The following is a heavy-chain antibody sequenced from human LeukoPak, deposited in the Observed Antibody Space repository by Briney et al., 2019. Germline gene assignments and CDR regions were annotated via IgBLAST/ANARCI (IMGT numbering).Heavy chain of an antibody. CDR2: ISGSGDST. V-gene: IGHV3-23*01. D-gene: IGHD3-10*01. Sequence: GGSLRLPCAASGFPFSSFDITWVRQAPGKGLEWVSGISGSGDSTEYADAVKGRFTISRDNSKSSVYLQMNILRAEDTAIYYCTRRAYYASRPFDYWGQGTLVTASS. J-gene: IGHJ4*02. CDR1: GFPFSSFD. CDR3: TRRAYYASRPFDY.